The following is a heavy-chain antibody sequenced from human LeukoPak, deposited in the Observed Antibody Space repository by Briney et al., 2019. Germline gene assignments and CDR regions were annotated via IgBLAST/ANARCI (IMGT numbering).Heavy chain of an antibody. D-gene: IGHD6-19*01. J-gene: IGHJ4*02. CDR1: GGSISSGSYY. V-gene: IGHV4-61*02. Sequence: SETLSLTCTVSGGSISSGSYYWRWLRQPAGKGLEWIGRIYTSGSTNYNPSLKSRVTISVDTSKNQFSLKLRSVTAADTAVYYCARDRGGSSGWYGFDYWGQGTLVTVSS. CDR3: ARDRGGSSGWYGFDY. CDR2: IYTSGST.